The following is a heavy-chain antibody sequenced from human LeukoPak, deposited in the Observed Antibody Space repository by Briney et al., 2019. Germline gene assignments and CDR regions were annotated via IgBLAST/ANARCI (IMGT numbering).Heavy chain of an antibody. V-gene: IGHV1-69*04. J-gene: IGHJ4*02. CDR1: GGTFSSYA. CDR2: IIPILGIA. Sequence: SVKVSCKASGGTFSSYAISWVRQAPGQGLEWMGRIIPILGIANYAQKFQGRVTITADKSTSTAYMELSSLRSEDTAVYYCARDSPLYYYDSSGTPGGVNLDYWGQGTLVTVSS. CDR3: ARDSPLYYYDSSGTPGGVNLDY. D-gene: IGHD3-22*01.